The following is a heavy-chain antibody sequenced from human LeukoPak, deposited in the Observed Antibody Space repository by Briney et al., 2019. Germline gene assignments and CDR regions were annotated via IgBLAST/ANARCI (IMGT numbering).Heavy chain of an antibody. Sequence: SETLSLTCTVSGGSLSSYYWSWIRQPPGKGLEGIGYIYYSGSTNYNPSLKSRGTISVDTSKNQFSLKLSSVTAADTAVYYCAAQGPIAARTYYFDYWGQGTLVTVSS. D-gene: IGHD6-6*01. CDR3: AAQGPIAARTYYFDY. CDR2: IYYSGST. J-gene: IGHJ4*02. V-gene: IGHV4-59*01. CDR1: GGSLSSYY.